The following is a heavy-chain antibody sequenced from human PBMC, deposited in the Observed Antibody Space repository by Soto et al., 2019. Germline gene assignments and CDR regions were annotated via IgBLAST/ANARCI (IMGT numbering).Heavy chain of an antibody. J-gene: IGHJ4*02. CDR3: TRGMGNYYDRWNYFDS. D-gene: IGHD3-22*01. CDR1: GFTFSNYA. CDR2: ISGSAGST. V-gene: IGHV3-23*01. Sequence: GGALRLSCTSPGFTFSNYALILVRQAPGKGLEWVSAISGSAGSTYYAASVKGRFTVSKDNSRKTLHLQMSSLRAEDSAVYYCTRGMGNYYDRWNYFDSWGQGTLVTVS.